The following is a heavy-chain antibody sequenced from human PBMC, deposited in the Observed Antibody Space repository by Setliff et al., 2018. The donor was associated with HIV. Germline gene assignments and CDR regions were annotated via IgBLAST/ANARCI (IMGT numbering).Heavy chain of an antibody. V-gene: IGHV3-48*01. CDR2: ISSTSSNI. Sequence: GGTLRLSCAASGFSFSSYGMNWVRQAPGKGLEWVSYISSTSSNIYYVDSVEGRFTISRDNADNSLYLQMNSLRAEDTAVYYCARYALAVPGYHNAFDIWGQGTMVTVSS. CDR1: GFSFSSYG. D-gene: IGHD6-19*01. J-gene: IGHJ3*02. CDR3: ARYALAVPGYHNAFDI.